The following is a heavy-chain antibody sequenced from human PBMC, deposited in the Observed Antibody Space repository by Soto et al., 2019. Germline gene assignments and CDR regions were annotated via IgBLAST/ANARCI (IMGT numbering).Heavy chain of an antibody. CDR2: MDNSGNT. D-gene: IGHD6-6*01. CDR1: GGSISSGGSY. J-gene: IGHJ6*02. V-gene: IGHV4-31*03. Sequence: SETLSLTCTVSGGSISSGGSYWSWIRQHSGKGLEWIGYMDNSGNTYYNPSLKGRVTISLDTSKSQFSLELTSVTAADTAVYFCARDPGRSSSSGTYYSGMDVWGQGTTVTVSS. CDR3: ARDPGRSSSSGTYYSGMDV.